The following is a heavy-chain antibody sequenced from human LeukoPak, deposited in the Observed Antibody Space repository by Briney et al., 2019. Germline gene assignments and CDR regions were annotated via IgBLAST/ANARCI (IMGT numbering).Heavy chain of an antibody. D-gene: IGHD2-2*02. J-gene: IGHJ5*02. V-gene: IGHV4-30-2*01. CDR2: IYHSGST. CDR3: ARAFWRGCSSTSCYSAGEYWFDP. Sequence: PSETLSLTCAVSGGSISSGGYSWRWIRQPPGKGLEWIGYIYHSGSTYYNPSLKSRVTISVDRSKNQFSLKLSSVTAADTAVYYCARAFWRGCSSTSCYSAGEYWFDPWGQGTLVTVSS. CDR1: GGSISSGGYS.